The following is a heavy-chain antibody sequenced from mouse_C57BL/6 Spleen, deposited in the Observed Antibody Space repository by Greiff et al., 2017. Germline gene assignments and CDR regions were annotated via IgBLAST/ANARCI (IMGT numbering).Heavy chain of an antibody. D-gene: IGHD1-1*01. Sequence: EVMLVESGGDLVKPGGSLKLSCAASGFTFSSYGMSWVRQTPDKRLEWVATISSGGSYTYYPDSVKGRFTISRDNAKNTLYLQMSSLKSEDTAMYYCARRNYGSSCLYWYFDVWGTGTTVTVSS. CDR3: ARRNYGSSCLYWYFDV. CDR2: ISSGGSYT. CDR1: GFTFSSYG. J-gene: IGHJ1*03. V-gene: IGHV5-6*02.